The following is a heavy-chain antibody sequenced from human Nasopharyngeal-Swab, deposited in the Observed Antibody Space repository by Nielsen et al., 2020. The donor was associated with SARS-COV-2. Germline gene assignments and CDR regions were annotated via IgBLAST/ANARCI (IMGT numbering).Heavy chain of an antibody. J-gene: IGHJ4*02. CDR3: ARYYSSGNFDY. V-gene: IGHV4-59*01. Sequence: RQAPGKGLEWIGYIYYSGSTSYNPSLKSRVTISVDTSKNQFSLKLSSVTAADTAVYYCARYYSSGNFDYWGQGTLVTVSS. D-gene: IGHD6-19*01. CDR2: IYYSGST.